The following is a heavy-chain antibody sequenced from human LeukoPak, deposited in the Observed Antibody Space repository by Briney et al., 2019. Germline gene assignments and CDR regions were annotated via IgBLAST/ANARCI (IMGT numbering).Heavy chain of an antibody. D-gene: IGHD1/OR15-1a*01. Sequence: GGSLRLSCAASGFTFSSYAMSWVRQAPGKGLEWVSAISGSGGSTYYADSVKGRFTISRDNSKNTPYLQMNSLRAEDTAVYYCAKARTPLKPRLAFDYWGQGTLVTVSS. CDR1: GFTFSSYA. CDR2: ISGSGGST. J-gene: IGHJ4*02. CDR3: AKARTPLKPRLAFDY. V-gene: IGHV3-23*01.